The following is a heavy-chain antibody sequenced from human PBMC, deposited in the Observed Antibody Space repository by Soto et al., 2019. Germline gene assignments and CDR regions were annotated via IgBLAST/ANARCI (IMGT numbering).Heavy chain of an antibody. D-gene: IGHD2-15*01. CDR1: GGTFSSYP. Sequence: QVQLVQSGAEVMQPGSSVKVSCKASGGTFSSYPIIWVRQAPGQGLEWMGGILPIFGTANYAQKFQGRVTITADESTSTASMELSSMRSEDTAVYYCAKAEREYCSGGSCYPYYYYGMDVWGQGATVTVSS. V-gene: IGHV1-69*01. CDR2: ILPIFGTA. J-gene: IGHJ6*02. CDR3: AKAEREYCSGGSCYPYYYYGMDV.